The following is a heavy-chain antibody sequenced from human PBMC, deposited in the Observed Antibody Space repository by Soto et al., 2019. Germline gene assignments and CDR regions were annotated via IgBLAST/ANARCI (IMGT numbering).Heavy chain of an antibody. Sequence: GASVNVSCKSSGYTFTSYCISWVRQAPGQGLEWMGWISAYNGNTNYAQKLQGRVTMTTDTSTSTAYMELRSLRSDDTAVYYCARDSLFYGDYTGNWFDPWGQGTLVTVSS. CDR2: ISAYNGNT. J-gene: IGHJ5*02. V-gene: IGHV1-18*04. CDR3: ARDSLFYGDYTGNWFDP. D-gene: IGHD4-17*01. CDR1: GYTFTSYC.